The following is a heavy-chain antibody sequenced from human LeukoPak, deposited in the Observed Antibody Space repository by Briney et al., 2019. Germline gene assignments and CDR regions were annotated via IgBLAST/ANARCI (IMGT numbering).Heavy chain of an antibody. Sequence: RSGESLKISCKGSGYSFTSYWIGWVRQMPGKGLEWMGIIYPGDSDTRYSPSFQGQVTISADKSISTAYLQWSSLKASDTAMYYCARVVDTAMDNNWFDPWGQGTLVTVSS. CDR2: IYPGDSDT. V-gene: IGHV5-51*01. D-gene: IGHD5-18*01. J-gene: IGHJ5*02. CDR1: GYSFTSYW. CDR3: ARVVDTAMDNNWFDP.